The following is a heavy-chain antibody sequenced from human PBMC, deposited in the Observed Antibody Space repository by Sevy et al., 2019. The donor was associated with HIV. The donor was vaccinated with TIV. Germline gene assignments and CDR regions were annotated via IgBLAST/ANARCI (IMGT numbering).Heavy chain of an antibody. J-gene: IGHJ4*02. CDR3: ARGPPRRGWYYFDY. V-gene: IGHV4-59*01. D-gene: IGHD6-19*01. CDR1: GGSISSYY. CDR2: IYYSGST. Sequence: SETLSLTCTVSGGSISSYYWSWIRQPPGKGLEWIGYIYYSGSTNYNPSLKSRVTISVDTPKNQFSLKLSSVTAADTAVYYCARGPPRRGWYYFDYWGQGTLVTVSS.